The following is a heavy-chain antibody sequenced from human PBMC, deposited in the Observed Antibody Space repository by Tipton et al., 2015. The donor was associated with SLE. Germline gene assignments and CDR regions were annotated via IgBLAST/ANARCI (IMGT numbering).Heavy chain of an antibody. D-gene: IGHD2-2*01. V-gene: IGHV3-73*01. J-gene: IGHJ4*02. CDR2: IRSKTNSYAT. CDR1: GFTFSGSA. Sequence: SLRLSCAASGFTFSGSAMHWVRQASGKGLEWVGRIRSKTNSYATAYAASVRSRFTISRDDSKNTAYLQMNSLRTEDTAVYYCTRLCASSSCYAPFDYWGQGTLVTVSS. CDR3: TRLCASSSCYAPFDY.